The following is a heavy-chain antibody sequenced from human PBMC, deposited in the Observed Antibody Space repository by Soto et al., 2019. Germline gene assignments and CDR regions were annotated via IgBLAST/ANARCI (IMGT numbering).Heavy chain of an antibody. CDR2: ISAYNGNT. CDR3: ARDRPDTDILTGYYFGGPDYYYYGMDV. Sequence: GASVKVSCKASGYTFTSYGISWVRQAPGQGLEWMGWISAYNGNTNYAQKLQGRVTMTTDTSTSTAYMELRSLRSDDTAVYYCARDRPDTDILTGYYFGGPDYYYYGMDVWGQGTTVTVSS. J-gene: IGHJ6*02. D-gene: IGHD3-9*01. V-gene: IGHV1-18*04. CDR1: GYTFTSYG.